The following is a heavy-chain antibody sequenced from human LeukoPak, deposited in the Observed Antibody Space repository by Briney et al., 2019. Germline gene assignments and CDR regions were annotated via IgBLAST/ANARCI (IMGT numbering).Heavy chain of an antibody. Sequence: GGSLRLSCAASGFAFSSYGMHWVRQAPGKGLEWVTFIRFDGSSKYYADSVKGRFSISRDTAKNSLDKQMNTLKAENTALYYWAKDVSHRDSAGSSLDYWGQGTLVTVSS. J-gene: IGHJ4*02. CDR3: AKDVSHRDSAGSSLDY. CDR2: IRFDGSSK. V-gene: IGHV3-30*02. CDR1: GFAFSSYG. D-gene: IGHD3-10*01.